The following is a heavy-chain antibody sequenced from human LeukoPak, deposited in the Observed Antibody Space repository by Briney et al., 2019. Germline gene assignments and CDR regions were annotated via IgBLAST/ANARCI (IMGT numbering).Heavy chain of an antibody. Sequence: SETLSLTCSVSGGSISGYYWSWIRQPPGKGLEWIGYIHYSGTTLYNPSLQSRVTMSVDTPNNHFSLRLTSVTAADTAVYYCTRHPQIAVLSCGMDVGGQGTTVIVSS. D-gene: IGHD2-21*01. CDR3: TRHPQIAVLSCGMDV. J-gene: IGHJ6*02. CDR2: IHYSGTT. CDR1: GGSISGYY. V-gene: IGHV4-59*08.